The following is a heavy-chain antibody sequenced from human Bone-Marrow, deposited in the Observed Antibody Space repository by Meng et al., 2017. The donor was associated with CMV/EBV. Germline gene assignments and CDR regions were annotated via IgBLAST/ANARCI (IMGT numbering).Heavy chain of an antibody. V-gene: IGHV3-66*02. Sequence: GGSLRLSCAGSGFTFSSYAMHWVRQAPGKGLEWVSVIYSGGSTYYADSVKGRFTISRDNSKNTLYLQMNSLRAEDTAVYYCARVFQGYNYGNFDYWGQGTRVTVSS. J-gene: IGHJ4*02. CDR2: IYSGGST. CDR1: GFTFSSYA. D-gene: IGHD5-18*01. CDR3: ARVFQGYNYGNFDY.